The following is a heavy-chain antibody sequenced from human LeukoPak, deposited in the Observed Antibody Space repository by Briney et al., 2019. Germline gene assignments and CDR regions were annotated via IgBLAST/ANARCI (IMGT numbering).Heavy chain of an antibody. D-gene: IGHD2-2*01. J-gene: IGHJ5*02. CDR3: ARHAIVVVPAAIPRNWFDP. V-gene: IGHV4-34*01. Sequence: SETLSLTCAVYGGSFSGYYWSWIRQPPGKGLEWIGSIYYSGSTYYNPSLKSRVTISVDTSKNQFSLKLSSVTAADTAVYYCARHAIVVVPAAIPRNWFDPWGQGTLVTVSS. CDR1: GGSFSGYY. CDR2: IYYSGST.